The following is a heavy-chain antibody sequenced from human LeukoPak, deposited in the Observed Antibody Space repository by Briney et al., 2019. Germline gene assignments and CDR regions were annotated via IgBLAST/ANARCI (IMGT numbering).Heavy chain of an antibody. CDR3: TTGRSSGWYSDAFDI. V-gene: IGHV3-15*01. D-gene: IGHD6-19*01. Sequence: GGSLRLSCAASGFTFNNAWMSWVRPAPGKGLEWVGRIIRKNDGGTTYYAAPVKGRFTISRYDSKNTLDLQMNSQKTDDTAVYYCTTGRSSGWYSDAFDIWGQGTMVTVSS. CDR1: GFTFNNAW. CDR2: IIRKNDGGTT. J-gene: IGHJ3*02.